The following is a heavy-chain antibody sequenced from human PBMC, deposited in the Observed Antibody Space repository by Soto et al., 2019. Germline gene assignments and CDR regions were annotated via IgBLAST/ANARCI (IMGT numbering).Heavy chain of an antibody. Sequence: PGGSLRLSCAASGFTLSSYWMSWVRQAPGKGLEWVANIKQDGSEKYYVDSVKGRFTISRDNAKNSLYLQMNSLRAEDTAVYYCARENFWRGSYYYYGMDVWGQGTTVTVSS. CDR3: ARENFWRGSYYYYGMDV. CDR1: GFTLSSYW. V-gene: IGHV3-7*03. CDR2: IKQDGSEK. D-gene: IGHD3-3*01. J-gene: IGHJ6*02.